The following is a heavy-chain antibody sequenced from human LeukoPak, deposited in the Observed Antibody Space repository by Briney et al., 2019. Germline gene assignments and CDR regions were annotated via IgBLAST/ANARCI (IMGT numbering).Heavy chain of an antibody. J-gene: IGHJ4*02. CDR3: ARDHENSSGYYYQFDY. D-gene: IGHD3-22*01. CDR1: GGTFSSYT. V-gene: IGHV1-69*04. CDR2: IIPILGIA. Sequence: SVKVSCKASGGTFSSYTISWVRQAPGQGLEWMGRIIPILGIANYAQKFQGRVTITADKSTSTAYMELSSLRSEDTAVYYCARDHENSSGYYYQFDYWGQGTLVTVSS.